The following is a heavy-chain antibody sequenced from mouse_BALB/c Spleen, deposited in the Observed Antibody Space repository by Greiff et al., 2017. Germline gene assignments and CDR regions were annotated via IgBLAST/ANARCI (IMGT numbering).Heavy chain of an antibody. V-gene: IGHV1-69*02. J-gene: IGHJ2*01. D-gene: IGHD1-1*01. CDR1: GYTFTSYW. CDR2: IYPSDSYT. Sequence: QVQLQQPGAELVRPGASVKLSCKASGYTFTSYWINWVKQRPGQGLEWIGNIYPSDSYTNYNQKFKDKATLTVDKSSSTAYMQLSSPTSEDSAVYYCTRSGVITTVVAFDYWGQGTTLTVSS. CDR3: TRSGVITTVVAFDY.